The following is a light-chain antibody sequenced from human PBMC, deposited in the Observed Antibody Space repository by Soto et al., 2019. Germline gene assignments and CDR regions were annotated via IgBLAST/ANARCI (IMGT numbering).Light chain of an antibody. V-gene: IGLV1-44*01. J-gene: IGLJ3*02. Sequence: QSVLTQPPSTSGTPGQRVTISCSGSRSNIGSYTVNWYQQLPGTAPKLLIYSHNQRPSGVPDRFSGSNSGTSASLAISGLQSEDEADYYCAAWDDSLNGWVFGGGTK. CDR1: RSNIGSYT. CDR2: SHN. CDR3: AAWDDSLNGWV.